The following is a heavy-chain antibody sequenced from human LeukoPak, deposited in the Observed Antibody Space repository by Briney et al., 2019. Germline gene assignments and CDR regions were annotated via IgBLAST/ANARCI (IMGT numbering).Heavy chain of an antibody. V-gene: IGHV1-2*02. D-gene: IGHD2-2*01. Sequence: GASVKVSCKASGYTFTGYYMHWVRQAPGQGLEWMGWINPNSGGTNYAQKFQSRVTMTRDTSISTAYMELSRLRSDDTAVYYCAREGIVVVPAALGDYWGQGTLVTVSS. J-gene: IGHJ4*02. CDR3: AREGIVVVPAALGDY. CDR1: GYTFTGYY. CDR2: INPNSGGT.